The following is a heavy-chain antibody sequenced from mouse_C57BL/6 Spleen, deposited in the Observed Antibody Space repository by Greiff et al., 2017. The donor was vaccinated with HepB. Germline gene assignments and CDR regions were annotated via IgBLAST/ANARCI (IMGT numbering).Heavy chain of an antibody. CDR2: IDPEDGET. CDR3: ASHYYGSSSYYYAMDY. Sequence: VHVKQSGAELVKPGASVKLSCTASGFNIKDYYMHWVKQRTEQGLEWIGRIDPEDGETKYAPKFQGKATITADTSSNTAYLQLSSLTSDDTAVYYGASHYYGSSSYYYAMDYWGQGTSVTVSS. V-gene: IGHV14-2*01. CDR1: GFNIKDYY. J-gene: IGHJ4*01. D-gene: IGHD1-1*01.